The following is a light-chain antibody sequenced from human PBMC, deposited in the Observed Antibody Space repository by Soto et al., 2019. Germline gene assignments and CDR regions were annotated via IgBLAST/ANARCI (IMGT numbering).Light chain of an antibody. CDR3: QQHSNWPFT. CDR1: QSVGSN. V-gene: IGKV3-15*01. Sequence: EIVMTQSPATLSVSPGERATLSCRASQSVGSNLAWYQQKPGQAPRLLIYGESSRATGIPATFSGSGSGAEFTLTISSLQSEDFAIYYCQQHSNWPFTFGQGTKLEIK. CDR2: GES. J-gene: IGKJ2*01.